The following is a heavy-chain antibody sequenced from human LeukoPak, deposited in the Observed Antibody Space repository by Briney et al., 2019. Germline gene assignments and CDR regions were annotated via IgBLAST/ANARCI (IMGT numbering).Heavy chain of an antibody. D-gene: IGHD2-2*01. CDR1: GFTFSTYT. Sequence: GGSLRLSCAASGFTFSTYTMNWVRQAPGKGLEWVSSISYSSSYIYYADSVKGRFTISRDNAKNSLYLQMNSLRAEDTAVYYCARDLYCSSTSCTDAFDIWGQGTLVTASS. CDR3: ARDLYCSSTSCTDAFDI. V-gene: IGHV3-21*01. CDR2: ISYSSSYI. J-gene: IGHJ3*02.